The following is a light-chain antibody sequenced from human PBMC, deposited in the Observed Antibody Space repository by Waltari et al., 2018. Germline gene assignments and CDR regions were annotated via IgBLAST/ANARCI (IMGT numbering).Light chain of an antibody. CDR3: QQYDAYALT. CDR1: QSIRSS. CDR2: EAS. V-gene: IGKV1-5*03. Sequence: DIQMTQSPSTLSASVGDRVTITCRASQSIRSSLAWYPQKPGKAPKFLIYEASSLESGVPSRFSGSGSGTEFTLTISSLQPDDFATYCCQQYDAYALTFGGGTKVEIK. J-gene: IGKJ4*01.